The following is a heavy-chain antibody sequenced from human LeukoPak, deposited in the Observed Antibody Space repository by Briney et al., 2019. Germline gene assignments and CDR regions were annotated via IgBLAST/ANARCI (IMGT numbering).Heavy chain of an antibody. Sequence: GGSLRLSCAASGFTFSSYSMNWVRQAPGKGLEWVSYISSSSSTIYYADSVMGRFTISRDNAKNSLYLQMNSLRAEDTAVYYCASGLTKTTFDYWGQGTLVTVSS. CDR1: GFTFSSYS. CDR3: ASGLTKTTFDY. D-gene: IGHD1-7*01. V-gene: IGHV3-48*01. CDR2: ISSSSSTI. J-gene: IGHJ4*02.